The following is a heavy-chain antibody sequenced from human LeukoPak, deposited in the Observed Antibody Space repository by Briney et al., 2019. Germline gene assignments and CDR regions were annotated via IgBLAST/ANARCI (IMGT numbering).Heavy chain of an antibody. CDR3: AKDHDYDFWSGYQHFDY. V-gene: IGHV3-23*01. D-gene: IGHD3-3*01. CDR1: GFTFSSYA. J-gene: IGHJ4*02. CDR2: ISGSGGST. Sequence: GGSLRLSCAASGFTFSSYAMSWVRQAPGKGLEWVSVISGSGGSTYYADSVKGRFTISRDNSKNTLYLQMNSLRAEDTAVYYCAKDHDYDFWSGYQHFDYWGQGTLVTVSS.